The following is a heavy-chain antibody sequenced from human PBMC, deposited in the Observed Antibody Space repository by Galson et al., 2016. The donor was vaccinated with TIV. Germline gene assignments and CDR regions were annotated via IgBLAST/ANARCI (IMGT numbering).Heavy chain of an antibody. D-gene: IGHD2-21*01. CDR2: ISGGGGT. Sequence: SLRLSCAASELIVSSNYMTWVRQAPGKGLEWVSLISGGGGTSYADSVKGRFTISRDSSKNTVHLQMNSLRAEDTAVYYCARDRRHCGNECYLYYYYGMDVWGQGTTVTVSS. CDR3: ARDRRHCGNECYLYYYYGMDV. J-gene: IGHJ6*02. V-gene: IGHV3-66*02. CDR1: ELIVSSNY.